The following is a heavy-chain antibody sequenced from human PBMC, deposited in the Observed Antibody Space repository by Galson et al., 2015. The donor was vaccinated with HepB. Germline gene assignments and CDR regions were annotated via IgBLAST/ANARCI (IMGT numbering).Heavy chain of an antibody. J-gene: IGHJ4*02. V-gene: IGHV3-30*18. CDR2: ISYDGSNK. CDR1: GFTFSGYG. D-gene: IGHD3-10*01. CDR3: AKMLWFGELLDLFDY. Sequence: SLRLSCAASGFTFSGYGMHWVRQAPGKGLEWVAVISYDGSNKYYADSVKGRFTISRDNSKNTLYLQMNSLRAEDTAVYYCAKMLWFGELLDLFDYWGQGTLVTVS.